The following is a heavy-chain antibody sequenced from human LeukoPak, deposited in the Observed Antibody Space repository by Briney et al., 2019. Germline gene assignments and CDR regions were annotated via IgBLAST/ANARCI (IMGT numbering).Heavy chain of an antibody. CDR2: IWYDGSNK. V-gene: IGHV3-33*01. Sequence: GGSLRLSCAASGFTFSSYGMHWVRQAPGKGLEWVAVIWYDGSNKYYADSVKGRFTISRDNSKNTLYLQMNSLRAEDTAVYYCARDRSSSCYLSSAFDIWGQGTMVTVSS. CDR3: ARDRSSSCYLSSAFDI. D-gene: IGHD6-13*01. J-gene: IGHJ3*02. CDR1: GFTFSSYG.